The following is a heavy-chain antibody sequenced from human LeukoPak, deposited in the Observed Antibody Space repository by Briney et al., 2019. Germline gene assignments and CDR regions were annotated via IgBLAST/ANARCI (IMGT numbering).Heavy chain of an antibody. V-gene: IGHV3-74*01. CDR2: MYGDMRDI. D-gene: IGHD5-12*01. Sequence: PRGSLRLSCEASGLTFSNSWMHWVRQIPGKGLVWVSRMYGDMRDISYADSVKGRFTISRDNAKNTVYLQMNSLRGEDTAVYYCARDLGLRGSTWGQGTLVTVSS. J-gene: IGHJ5*02. CDR3: ARDLGLRGST. CDR1: GLTFSNSW.